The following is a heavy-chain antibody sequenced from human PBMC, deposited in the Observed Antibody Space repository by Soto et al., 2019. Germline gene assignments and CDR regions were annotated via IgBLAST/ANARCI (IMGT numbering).Heavy chain of an antibody. CDR2: IYYSGST. CDR3: ARGSRDCANDVCYSVDS. D-gene: IGHD2-8*01. CDR1: GDSVSRSSTY. Sequence: QVQLQESGPGLVKASQTLSLSCTVSGDSVSRSSTYWNWIRHHPGKGLEWIGYIYYSGSTYYSPALKSRVSLSLDTSGNQFSLKLNSVTAADTAVYYCARGSRDCANDVCYSVDSWGQGILITVSS. V-gene: IGHV4-31*03. J-gene: IGHJ4*02.